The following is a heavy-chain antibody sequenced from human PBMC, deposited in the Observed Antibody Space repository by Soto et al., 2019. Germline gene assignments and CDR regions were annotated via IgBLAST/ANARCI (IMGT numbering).Heavy chain of an antibody. CDR2: VSGRGGGT. CDR1: GFTFSSYA. V-gene: IGHV3-23*01. D-gene: IGHD3-9*01. Sequence: GGSLRLSCAASGFTFSSYAMSWVRQAPGKGLEWVSAVSGRGGGTYYADSVKGRFTISKDNSKNTLYLQINSLRAEDTALYYCAKGASGYDILTGYYIYWYFDLWGRGTLVTVSS. J-gene: IGHJ2*01. CDR3: AKGASGYDILTGYYIYWYFDL.